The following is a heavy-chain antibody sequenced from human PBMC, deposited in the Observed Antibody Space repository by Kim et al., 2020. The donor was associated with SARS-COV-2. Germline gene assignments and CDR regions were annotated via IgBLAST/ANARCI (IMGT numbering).Heavy chain of an antibody. CDR3: ARGKHSNSGIYDY. V-gene: IGHV3-33*08. Sequence: GGSLRLSCAASGFTFRSYGMHWVRQAPGKGPEWVAVISNDASKKYYTDSVKGRFTISRDNSKNSLFLQMDTLRAEDTAVYYCARGKHSNSGIYDYWGQG. CDR2: ISNDASKK. CDR1: GFTFRSYG. D-gene: IGHD3-3*02. J-gene: IGHJ4*02.